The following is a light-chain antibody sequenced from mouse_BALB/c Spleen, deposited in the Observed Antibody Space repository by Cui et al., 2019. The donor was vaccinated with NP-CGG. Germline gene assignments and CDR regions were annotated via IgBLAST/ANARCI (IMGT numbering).Light chain of an antibody. CDR1: TGAVTTSNY. J-gene: IGLJ1*01. Sequence: QAVVSQEFALTTSPGETVTLTCRSSTGAVTTSNYANWVQAKPDHLFTGLIGGTNNRAPGVPARFSGSLIGDKAALTITGAQTEDEAIYFCALWYSNHWVFGGGTKLTVL. CDR3: ALWYSNHWV. V-gene: IGLV1*01. CDR2: GTN.